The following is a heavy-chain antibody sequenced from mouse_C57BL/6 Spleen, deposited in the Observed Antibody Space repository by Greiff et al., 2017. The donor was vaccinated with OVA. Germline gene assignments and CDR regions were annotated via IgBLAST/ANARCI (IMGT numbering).Heavy chain of an antibody. J-gene: IGHJ4*01. CDR2: IHPNSGST. CDR1: GYTFTSYW. Sequence: VQLQQSGAELVKPGASVKLSCKASGYTFTSYWMHWVKQRPGQGLEWIGMIHPNSGSTNYNENFKSKATLTVDKSSSTAYMQLSSLTSEDSAVYYCAGGTTVVAKDYYAMDYWGQGTSVTVSS. D-gene: IGHD1-1*01. CDR3: AGGTTVVAKDYYAMDY. V-gene: IGHV1-64*01.